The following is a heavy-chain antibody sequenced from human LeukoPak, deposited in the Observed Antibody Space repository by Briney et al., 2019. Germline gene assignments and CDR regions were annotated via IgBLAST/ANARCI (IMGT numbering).Heavy chain of an antibody. CDR1: GGSISSYY. CDR2: IYTSGST. CDR3: ARGYCSSTSCHNWFDP. J-gene: IGHJ5*02. Sequence: SETLSLTCTVSGGSISSYYWSWIRQPAGKGLEWIGRIYTSGSTNYNPSLKSRVTISVDTSKNQFSLKLSSVTAADTAVYYCARGYCSSTSCHNWFDPWGQGTLVTVSS. V-gene: IGHV4-4*07. D-gene: IGHD2-2*01.